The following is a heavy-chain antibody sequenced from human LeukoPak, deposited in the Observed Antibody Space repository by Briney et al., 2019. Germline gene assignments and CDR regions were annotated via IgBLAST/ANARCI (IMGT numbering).Heavy chain of an antibody. D-gene: IGHD2-15*01. Sequence: AETLSLTCAVYGGSFSGYYWSWIRQPPGKGREWLGEINHSGSTNYNPSLKSRVTISVETSKNQFSLKLSSVTAADTAVYYCPRGPRGHRLGYCSGGSCYSPNTRFDYWGQGTLVTVSS. V-gene: IGHV4-34*01. CDR1: GGSFSGYY. CDR3: PRGPRGHRLGYCSGGSCYSPNTRFDY. CDR2: INHSGST. J-gene: IGHJ4*02.